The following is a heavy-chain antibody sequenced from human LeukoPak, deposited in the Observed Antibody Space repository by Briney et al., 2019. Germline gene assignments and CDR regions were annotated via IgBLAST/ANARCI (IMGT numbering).Heavy chain of an antibody. D-gene: IGHD6-13*01. CDR2: INAGNGNT. V-gene: IGHV1-3*01. Sequence: ASVKVSCKASGYTFTTYAMHWVRQAPGQRLEWMGWINAGNGNTKYSQKFQGRVTITRDTSASTAYMELSSLRSEDTAVYYCATNLYNSSWSNWFDPWGQGTLVTVSS. CDR1: GYTFTTYA. J-gene: IGHJ5*02. CDR3: ATNLYNSSWSNWFDP.